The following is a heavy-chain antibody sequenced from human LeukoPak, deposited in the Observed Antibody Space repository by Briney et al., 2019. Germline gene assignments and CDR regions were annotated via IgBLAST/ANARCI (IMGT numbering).Heavy chain of an antibody. V-gene: IGHV4-59*12. D-gene: IGHD6-13*01. Sequence: SETLSLTCTVSRGSISSYYWSWIRQPPGKGLEWIGYIYYSGSTNYNPSLKSRVTMSVDTSKNQFSLKLSSVTAADTAVYYCALAAGTILAFDIWGQGTMVTVSS. J-gene: IGHJ3*02. CDR2: IYYSGST. CDR1: RGSISSYY. CDR3: ALAAGTILAFDI.